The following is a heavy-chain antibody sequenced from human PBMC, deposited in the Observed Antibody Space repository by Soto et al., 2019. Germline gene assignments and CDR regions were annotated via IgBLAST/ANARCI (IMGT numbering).Heavy chain of an antibody. J-gene: IGHJ6*03. D-gene: IGHD3-10*01. CDR3: AGDLGGYGSGPTLYMDV. Sequence: GGSLRLSCAASGFTFSSYGMHWVRQAPGKGLEWVAVIGYDGSNKYYADSVKGRFTISRDNSKNTLYLQMNSLRAEDTAVYYWAGDLGGYGSGPTLYMDVWGKGTTVTVSS. CDR1: GFTFSSYG. V-gene: IGHV3-33*01. CDR2: IGYDGSNK.